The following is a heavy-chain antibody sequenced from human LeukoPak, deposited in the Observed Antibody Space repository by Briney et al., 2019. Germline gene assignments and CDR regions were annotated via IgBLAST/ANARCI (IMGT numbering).Heavy chain of an antibody. CDR1: GFTVSSNY. Sequence: PGGSLRLSCAASGFTVSSNYMSWVRQAPGKGLEWVSVIYSGGGTYYADSVKGRFTISRDNSKNTVYLQMNSLRAEDTAVYYCARASFWFDYSGYYFDYWGQGTLVTVSP. V-gene: IGHV3-66*01. D-gene: IGHD2-15*01. J-gene: IGHJ4*02. CDR2: IYSGGGT. CDR3: ARASFWFDYSGYYFDY.